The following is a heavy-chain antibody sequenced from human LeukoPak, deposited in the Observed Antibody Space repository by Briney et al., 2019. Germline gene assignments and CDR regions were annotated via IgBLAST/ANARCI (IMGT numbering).Heavy chain of an antibody. CDR3: ARDQAGYSSPDY. CDR2: IIPILGIA. D-gene: IGHD5-18*01. J-gene: IGHJ4*02. V-gene: IGHV1-69*04. Sequence: SVKLSCKASGGTFSSYAISWVRQAPGQGLEWMGRIIPILGIANYAQKFQGRVTITADKSTSTAYMELSSLRSEDTAVYYCARDQAGYSSPDYWGQGTLVTVSS. CDR1: GGTFSSYA.